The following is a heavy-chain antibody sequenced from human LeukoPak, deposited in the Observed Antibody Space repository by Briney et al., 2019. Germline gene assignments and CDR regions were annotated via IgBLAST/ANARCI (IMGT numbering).Heavy chain of an antibody. V-gene: IGHV4-39*02. CDR3: ARDGPWKSDC. D-gene: IGHD1-1*01. Sequence: PSETLSLTCTVSDGSFTSTSYYWGWIRQAPGKGLEWIGSICSGGSTCYNPSLRSRVTIFADSSKNQFSLELTSVTAADTAVYYCARDGPWKSDCWGQGTLVTVSS. J-gene: IGHJ4*02. CDR2: ICSGGST. CDR1: DGSFTSTSYY.